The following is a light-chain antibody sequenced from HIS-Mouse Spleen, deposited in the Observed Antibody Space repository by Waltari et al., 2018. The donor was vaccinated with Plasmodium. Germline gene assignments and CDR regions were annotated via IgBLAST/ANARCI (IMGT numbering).Light chain of an antibody. CDR2: AAS. J-gene: IGKJ2*01. CDR3: QQYYSYPYT. CDR1: QGISSY. V-gene: IGKV1-8*01. Sequence: AIRMTQSPSSFSASTGDRVTITCRASQGISSYLAWYQQKPGKAPKRLIYAASTLQSGVPSRVSGSGAGTDFTLTISCLQSEDFATYYCQQYYSYPYTFGQGTKLEIK.